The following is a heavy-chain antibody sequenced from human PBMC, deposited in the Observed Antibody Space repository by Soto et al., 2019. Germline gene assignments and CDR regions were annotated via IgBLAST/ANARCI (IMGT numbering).Heavy chain of an antibody. J-gene: IGHJ3*02. D-gene: IGHD2-2*01. CDR2: IYYSGST. CDR1: GGSISSGGYY. CDR3: ARERVIVVVPAAHRNDAFDI. V-gene: IGHV4-31*03. Sequence: SETLSLTCTVSGGSISSGGYYWSWIRQHPGKGLEWIGYIYYSGSTYYNPSLKSRVTISVDTSKNQFSLKLSSVTAAETAVYYCARERVIVVVPAAHRNDAFDIWGQGTMVTVSS.